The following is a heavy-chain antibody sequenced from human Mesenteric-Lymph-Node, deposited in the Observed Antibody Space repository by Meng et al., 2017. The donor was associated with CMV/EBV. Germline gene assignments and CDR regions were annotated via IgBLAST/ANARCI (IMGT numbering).Heavy chain of an antibody. CDR1: GGAFSGSY. J-gene: IGHJ6*02. CDR2: INHSGST. V-gene: IGHV4-34*01. Sequence: AVYGGAFSGSYFSWIRTPPGKGLEWIGEINHSGSTNYNPSRKSRVTISVDTSKNQFSLKLSSVTAADTAVYYCARGPLIKLYGMDVWGQGTTVTVSS. CDR3: ARGPLIKLYGMDV. D-gene: IGHD3-10*01.